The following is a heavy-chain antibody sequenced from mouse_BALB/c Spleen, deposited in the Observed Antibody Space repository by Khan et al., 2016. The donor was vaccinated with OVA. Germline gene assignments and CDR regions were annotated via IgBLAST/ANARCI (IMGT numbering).Heavy chain of an antibody. Sequence: QVQLKQSGPGLVQPSQSLSITCTVTDFSLSTYGIHWVRQSPGKGLEWLGVIWSGGSTDYNAAFISRLSISKDNSKSQVFFKMNSLQTDDTAIYXCTRVYYRYDRYFDVWGAVTTVTVAS. CDR2: IWSGGST. CDR3: TRVYYRYDRYFDV. CDR1: DFSLSTYG. D-gene: IGHD2-14*01. J-gene: IGHJ1*01. V-gene: IGHV2-4-1*01.